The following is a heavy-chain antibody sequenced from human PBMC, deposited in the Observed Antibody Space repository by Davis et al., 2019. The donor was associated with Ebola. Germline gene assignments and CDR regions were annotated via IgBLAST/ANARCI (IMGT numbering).Heavy chain of an antibody. V-gene: IGHV1-2*06. CDR3: ARGITVTPRNFDY. D-gene: IGHD4-17*01. Sequence: AASVKVSCKVSTYTFTTYFMHWVRQAPGQGLEWMGRIDPKTGGTIFAQKFQGRVSLTRDTSISTAYMELSSLKSDDAAVYYCARGITVTPRNFDYWGQGTLVTVSS. CDR1: TYTFTTYF. CDR2: IDPKTGGT. J-gene: IGHJ4*02.